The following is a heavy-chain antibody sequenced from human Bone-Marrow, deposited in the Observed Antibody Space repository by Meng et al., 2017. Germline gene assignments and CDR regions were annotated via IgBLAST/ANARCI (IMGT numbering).Heavy chain of an antibody. CDR1: GFTFGSYE. D-gene: IGHD1-26*01. Sequence: GSLRLSCAGSGFTFGSYEMNWVRQAPGKGLEWIGSIYYSGSTYYNPSLKSRVTISVDTSKNQFSLKLSSVTAADTAVYYCAGGIVGALYWGQGTLVTVSS. CDR3: AGGIVGALY. V-gene: IGHV4-39*07. CDR2: IYYSGST. J-gene: IGHJ4*02.